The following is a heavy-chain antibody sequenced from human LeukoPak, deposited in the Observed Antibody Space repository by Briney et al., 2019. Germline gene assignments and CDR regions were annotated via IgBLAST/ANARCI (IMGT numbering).Heavy chain of an antibody. Sequence: GGSLRLSCAASGLTFSNAWMSWVRQAPGKGLEWVGRIRSKTDGGTTDYAAPVKGRFTISRDDSKNTLYLQMNSLKTEDTAVYYCTTAARFLEWLLFSYYYYYMDVWGKGTTVTVPS. CDR1: GLTFSNAW. J-gene: IGHJ6*03. CDR2: IRSKTDGGTT. V-gene: IGHV3-15*01. D-gene: IGHD3-3*01. CDR3: TTAARFLEWLLFSYYYYYMDV.